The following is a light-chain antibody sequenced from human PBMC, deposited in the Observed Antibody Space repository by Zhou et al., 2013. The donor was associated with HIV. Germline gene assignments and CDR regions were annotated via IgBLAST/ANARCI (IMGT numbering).Light chain of an antibody. CDR1: QSVSSSY. Sequence: EIVLTQSPGTLSLSPGERATLSCRASQSVSSSYLAWYQQKPGQAPRLLIYGASSRATGIPDRFSGSGSGTDFTLTIIRLEPEDSAVYYCQQRSNWPTFGQGTKLEIK. CDR3: QQRSNWPT. CDR2: GAS. V-gene: IGKV3D-20*02. J-gene: IGKJ2*01.